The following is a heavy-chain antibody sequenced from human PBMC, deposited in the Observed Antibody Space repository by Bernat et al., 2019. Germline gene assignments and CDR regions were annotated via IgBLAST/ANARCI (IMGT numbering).Heavy chain of an antibody. V-gene: IGHV3-74*01. CDR2: INSDGSST. J-gene: IGHJ4*02. Sequence: EVQLVESGGGLVQPGGSLRLSCVASGFTFSSYWMHWVRQAPGKGLVWVSRINSDGSSTSYADSVKGRFTISRDNAKNTLYLQMNSLRAEDTAVYYCARDGGATIHLDYWGQGTLVTVSS. CDR1: GFTFSSYW. CDR3: ARDGGATIHLDY. D-gene: IGHD1-26*01.